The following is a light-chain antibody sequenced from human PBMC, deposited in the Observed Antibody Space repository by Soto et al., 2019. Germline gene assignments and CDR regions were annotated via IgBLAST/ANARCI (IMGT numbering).Light chain of an antibody. V-gene: IGKV3-11*01. CDR3: QQYGTPPWT. CDR2: DAS. CDR1: QSVSSY. Sequence: EIVLTQSPATLSLSPGERATLSCRASQSVSSYLAWYQQKPGQAPRLLIYDASNRATGIPDRFSGSGSGTDFTLTIRRLEPEDFAVYYCQQYGTPPWTFGQGTKVEI. J-gene: IGKJ1*01.